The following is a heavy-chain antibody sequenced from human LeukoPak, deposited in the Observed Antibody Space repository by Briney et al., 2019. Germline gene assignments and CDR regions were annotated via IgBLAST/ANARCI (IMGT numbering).Heavy chain of an antibody. CDR3: AKSKFATRGYDGSLEC. Sequence: PGGSLRLPCAASGFTFNNDAISWVRQAPGRGLECGSGISGSGISTYYADSVKGRFTISRDKSKNTLYLQMNSLRAEGTAVYYCAKSKFATRGYDGSLECWGEGTLVTVSS. CDR2: ISGSGIST. CDR1: GFTFNNDA. D-gene: IGHD5-12*01. J-gene: IGHJ4*02. V-gene: IGHV3-23*01.